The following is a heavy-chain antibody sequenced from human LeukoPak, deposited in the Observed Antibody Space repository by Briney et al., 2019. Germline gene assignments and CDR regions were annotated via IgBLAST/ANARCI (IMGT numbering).Heavy chain of an antibody. CDR3: AEGITGGW. CDR1: GFTFTNYW. Sequence: GGSLRLSCAASGFTFTNYWLTWVRQAPGKGLEWVANIKQDGSEKCYVDSVKGRFTISRDNAKNSLYLQMNSLRAEDTAVYYCAEGITGGWWGQGTLVTVSS. V-gene: IGHV3-7*01. D-gene: IGHD1-14*01. CDR2: IKQDGSEK. J-gene: IGHJ4*02.